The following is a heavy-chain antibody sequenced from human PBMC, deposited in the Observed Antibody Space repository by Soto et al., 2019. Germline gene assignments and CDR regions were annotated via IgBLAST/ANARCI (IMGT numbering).Heavy chain of an antibody. D-gene: IGHD2-2*03. J-gene: IGHJ6*02. CDR1: GLTFSSYS. V-gene: IGHV3-21*01. Sequence: PGGSLRLSCAASGLTFSSYSMNWVRQAPGKRLEWVSSISSRSSDIYYAGSVKGRFTISRDNAKKSLYLQMNSLRDEDMAVYYCARDGYCVSSSCSSLPDVWGQGTTVTVS. CDR3: ARDGYCVSSSCSSLPDV. CDR2: ISSRSSDI.